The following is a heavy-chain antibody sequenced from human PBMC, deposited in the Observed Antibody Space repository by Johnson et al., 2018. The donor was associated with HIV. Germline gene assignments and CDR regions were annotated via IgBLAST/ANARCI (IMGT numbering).Heavy chain of an antibody. J-gene: IGHJ3*02. D-gene: IGHD1-26*01. V-gene: IGHV3-20*04. CDR1: GFTFDDYG. CDR2: INWNGGSI. CDR3: AKDQLVGATYAAFDI. Sequence: VQLVESGGGVERPGGSLRLSCVASGFTFDDYGMSWVRQPPGKGLEWVSGINWNGGSIGYADSVKGRFTISRDNAKNSLYLQMNSLRAEDTAVYYCAKDQLVGATYAAFDIWGQGTMVTVSS.